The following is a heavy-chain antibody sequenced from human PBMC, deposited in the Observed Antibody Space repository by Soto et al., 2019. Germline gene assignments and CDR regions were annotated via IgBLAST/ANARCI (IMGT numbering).Heavy chain of an antibody. CDR3: AKDGSSSSSWNRYFDY. CDR2: ISYDGSNK. D-gene: IGHD6-13*01. J-gene: IGHJ4*02. V-gene: IGHV3-30*18. CDR1: GFTFSSYG. Sequence: GGSLRLSCAASGFTFSSYGMHWVRQAPGKGLEWVAVISYDGSNKYYADSVKGRFTISRDNSKNTLYLQMNSLRAEDTAVYYCAKDGSSSSSWNRYFDYWGQGTLVTVS.